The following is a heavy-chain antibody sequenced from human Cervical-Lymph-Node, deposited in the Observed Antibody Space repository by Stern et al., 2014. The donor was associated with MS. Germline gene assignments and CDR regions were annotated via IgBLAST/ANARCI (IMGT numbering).Heavy chain of an antibody. D-gene: IGHD4-17*01. CDR2: IYWDDEK. J-gene: IGHJ3*02. CDR3: THSLHGDYYDAFDT. CDR1: GFALRNSGVS. Sequence: ESGPTLVKATQPLTLTCPFSGFALRNSGVSVAWIRQPPGKALEWLAVIYWDDEKRYSPSLKSRLSITKDASESQVVLTMTNMDPVDTATYYCTHSLHGDYYDAFDTWGQGTMVTVSS. V-gene: IGHV2-5*02.